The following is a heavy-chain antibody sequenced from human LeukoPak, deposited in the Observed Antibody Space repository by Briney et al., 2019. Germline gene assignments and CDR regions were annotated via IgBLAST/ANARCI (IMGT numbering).Heavy chain of an antibody. D-gene: IGHD2-2*02. CDR3: ARGLGTCSSTSCYTI. CDR1: GYTLTELS. V-gene: IGHV1-24*01. J-gene: IGHJ4*02. Sequence: ASVKVSCKVSGYTLTELSMHWVRQAPGKGLEWMGGFDPEDGETIYAQKFQGRVTMTEDTSTDTAYMELSSLRSEDTAVYYCARGLGTCSSTSCYTIWGQGTLVTVSS. CDR2: FDPEDGET.